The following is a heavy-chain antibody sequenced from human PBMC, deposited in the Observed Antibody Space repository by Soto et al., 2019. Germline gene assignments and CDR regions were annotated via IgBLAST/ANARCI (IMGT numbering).Heavy chain of an antibody. D-gene: IGHD3-16*01. CDR2: IIPIFGTA. J-gene: IGHJ4*02. CDR3: ARKVLGADGGT. CDR1: GGTFSSYA. V-gene: IGHV1-69*01. Sequence: QVQLVQSGAEVKKPGSSVKVSCKASGGTFSSYAISWVRQAPGQGLEWMGGIIPIFGTANYAQTFQGRVTITGDHSTRSGYMDLSSLRTEDTAVYYCARKVLGADGGTWGQGTLVTVSS.